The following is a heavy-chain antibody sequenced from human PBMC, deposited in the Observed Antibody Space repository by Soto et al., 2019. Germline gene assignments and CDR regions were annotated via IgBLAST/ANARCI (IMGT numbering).Heavy chain of an antibody. CDR2: IKQDGSEK. J-gene: IGHJ4*02. CDR1: GLTFSNYW. D-gene: IGHD6-19*01. Sequence: GGSLRLSCASSGLTFSNYWMSWVRQATGKGLEWVANIKQDGSEKYYVDSVKGRFTISRDNAKNSVYLQMNSLRAEDTAVYYCARSGSVAGTHNEYWGQGTMVTVSS. V-gene: IGHV3-7*01. CDR3: ARSGSVAGTHNEY.